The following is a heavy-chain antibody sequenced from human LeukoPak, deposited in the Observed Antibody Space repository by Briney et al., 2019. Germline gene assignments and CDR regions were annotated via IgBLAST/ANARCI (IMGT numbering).Heavy chain of an antibody. CDR2: IIPILGIA. D-gene: IGHD2-15*01. CDR3: ARERGSHPLGYCSGGSCGYAFDI. CDR1: GGTFSSYA. J-gene: IGHJ3*02. Sequence: SVEVSCKASGGTFSSYAISWVRQAPGQGLEWMGRIIPILGIANYAQKFQGRVTITADKSTSTAYMELSSLRSEDTAVYYCARERGSHPLGYCSGGSCGYAFDIWGQGTMVTVSS. V-gene: IGHV1-69*04.